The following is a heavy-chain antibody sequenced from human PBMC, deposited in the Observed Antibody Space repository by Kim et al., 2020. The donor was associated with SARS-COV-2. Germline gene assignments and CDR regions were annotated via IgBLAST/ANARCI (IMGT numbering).Heavy chain of an antibody. CDR3: ARRLHYDGSRYVNWFDS. J-gene: IGHJ5*01. V-gene: IGHV4-39*01. D-gene: IGHD3-22*01. CDR1: GGSVSSGSDY. Sequence: SETLSLSCTVSGGSVSSGSDYWAWIRQPPGKGLEWIGNIYYSGITYYNPSLKNRVTISVDTSKNLFSLKLNSVTAADTAVYYCARRLHYDGSRYVNWFDSWGQGTLVTVSS. CDR2: IYYSGIT.